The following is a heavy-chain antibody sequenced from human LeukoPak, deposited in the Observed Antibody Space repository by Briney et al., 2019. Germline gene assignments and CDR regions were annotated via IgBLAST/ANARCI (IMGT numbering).Heavy chain of an antibody. CDR1: GFTFSDYY. CDR2: ISSSGSTI. V-gene: IGHV3-11*01. D-gene: IGHD2-2*01. Sequence: PGGSLRLSYAASGFTFSDYYMSWIRQAPGKGLEWVSYISSSGSTIYYADSVKGRFTISRDNAKNSLYLQMNSLRAEDTAVYYCARASHRYCSSTSCYGQVNWFDPWGQGTLVTVSS. J-gene: IGHJ5*02. CDR3: ARASHRYCSSTSCYGQVNWFDP.